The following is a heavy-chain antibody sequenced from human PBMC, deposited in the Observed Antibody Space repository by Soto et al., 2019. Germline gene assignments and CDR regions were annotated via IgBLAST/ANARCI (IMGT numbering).Heavy chain of an antibody. Sequence: TSETLSLTCTVSGGSISSGGYYWSWIRQHPGKGLEWIGYIYYSGSTYYNPSLKSRVTISVDTSKNQFSLKLSSVTAADTAVYYCARVGAEYNWFDPWGQGTLVTVSS. D-gene: IGHD1-26*01. CDR3: ARVGAEYNWFDP. CDR1: GGSISSGGYY. J-gene: IGHJ5*02. V-gene: IGHV4-31*03. CDR2: IYYSGST.